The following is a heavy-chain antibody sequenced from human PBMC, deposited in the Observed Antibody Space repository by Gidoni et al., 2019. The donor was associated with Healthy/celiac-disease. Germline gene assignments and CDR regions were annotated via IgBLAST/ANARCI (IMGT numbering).Heavy chain of an antibody. CDR1: GFTFSSYS. V-gene: IGHV3-48*01. J-gene: IGHJ4*02. D-gene: IGHD6-19*01. Sequence: EVQLVESGGGLVQPGGSLRRSCAASGFTFSSYSMNWVRQAPGKGLEWVSYISSSSSTIYYADSVKGRFTISRDNAKNSLYLQMNSLRAEDTAVYYCARGDIAVDGTGVDYWGQGTLVTVSS. CDR3: ARGDIAVDGTGVDY. CDR2: ISSSSSTI.